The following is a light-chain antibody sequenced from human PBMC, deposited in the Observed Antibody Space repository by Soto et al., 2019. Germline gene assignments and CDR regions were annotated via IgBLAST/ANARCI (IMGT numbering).Light chain of an antibody. Sequence: QAVVTQEPSLTVSPGGTVTLTCASSTGPVTSDYYPNWFQQKPGQAPRALIYSTTKQHSWTPARFSGSLLGGKAALTLSGVQPEDEADYYCLLYYGAAVVFGGGTQLTVL. V-gene: IGLV7-43*01. CDR3: LLYYGAAVV. J-gene: IGLJ2*01. CDR2: STT. CDR1: TGPVTSDYY.